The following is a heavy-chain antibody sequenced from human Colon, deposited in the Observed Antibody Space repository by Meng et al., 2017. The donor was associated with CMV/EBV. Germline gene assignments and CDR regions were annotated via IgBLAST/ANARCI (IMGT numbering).Heavy chain of an antibody. J-gene: IGHJ4*02. D-gene: IGHD3-10*01. CDR3: PKLASAVPSGDY. V-gene: IGHV3-30*02. CDR2: IWHSGREG. CDR1: GITFGSHD. Sequence: LWCWGGVCLTWGCRSRARVVSGITFGSHDMNLGRQSPVEGVEWVAFIWHSGREGFYADFVKCLSIISRDKSTSTLYLEMNSLTVQDTAVYYCPKLASAVPSGDYWGQGILVTVSS.